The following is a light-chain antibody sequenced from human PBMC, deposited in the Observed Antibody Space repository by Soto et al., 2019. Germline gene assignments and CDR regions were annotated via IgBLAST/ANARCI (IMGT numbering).Light chain of an antibody. Sequence: EIVLTQSPGTLSLSPGERATLSCRSNQDDVNNYVAWYQQKPGQAPRLLIYGASSRATGIPDRFSGSGSGTDFTLTISRLEPEDFAVYYCQQYGSPLTFGGGTKVEIK. CDR1: QDDVNNY. CDR3: QQYGSPLT. CDR2: GAS. V-gene: IGKV3-20*01. J-gene: IGKJ4*01.